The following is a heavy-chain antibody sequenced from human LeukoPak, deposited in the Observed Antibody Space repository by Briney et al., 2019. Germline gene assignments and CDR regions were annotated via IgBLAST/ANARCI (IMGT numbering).Heavy chain of an antibody. CDR1: GFTFSSYW. D-gene: IGHD3-3*01. V-gene: IGHV3-7*01. J-gene: IGHJ3*02. Sequence: GGSLRLSCAASGFTFSSYWMSWVRQAPGKGLEWVANIKQDGSEEYYVDSVKGRFTISRDNAKNSLYLQMNSLRAEDTAVYYCARAGHGSYYDFWSGYYNAAFDIWGQGTMVTVSS. CDR3: ARAGHGSYYDFWSGYYNAAFDI. CDR2: IKQDGSEE.